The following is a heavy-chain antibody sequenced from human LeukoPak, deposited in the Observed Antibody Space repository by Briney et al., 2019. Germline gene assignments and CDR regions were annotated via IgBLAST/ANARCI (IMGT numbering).Heavy chain of an antibody. CDR2: ISCSGTI. CDR1: GGSIHGY. J-gene: IGHJ5*02. CDR3: ARDSGTTGEVKFDP. D-gene: IGHD3-10*01. V-gene: IGHV4-4*07. Sequence: PPETLSLTCTVSGGSIHGYWRWIRPPAGKGLEWSGLISCSGTITYNPVLQSRLTISIDTSKNQFSLKLMSVTAADTAVYYCARDSGTTGEVKFDPWGQGTLVTVSS.